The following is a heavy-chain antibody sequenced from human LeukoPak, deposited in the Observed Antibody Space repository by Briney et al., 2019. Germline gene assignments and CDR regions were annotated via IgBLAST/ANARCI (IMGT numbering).Heavy chain of an antibody. CDR1: GFTSSSYA. D-gene: IGHD4-17*01. V-gene: IGHV3-23*01. Sequence: QTGGSLRLSCAASGFTSSSYAMSWVRQAPGKGLEWFSAISGSGGSTYYADSVKGRFTISRDNSKNTLYLQMNSLRAEDTAVYYCAREIVYGDPQAFDIWGQGTMVTVSS. CDR3: AREIVYGDPQAFDI. J-gene: IGHJ3*02. CDR2: ISGSGGST.